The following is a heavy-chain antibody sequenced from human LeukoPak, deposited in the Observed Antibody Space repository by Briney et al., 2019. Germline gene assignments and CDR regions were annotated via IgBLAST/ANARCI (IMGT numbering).Heavy chain of an antibody. Sequence: PGGSLRLSCAASGFTFSSYGMHWVRQAPGKGLEWVAVIPYDGSNEYYTDSVKGRFSISRDNAKNTLYLQMNSLRVEDTAVYYCARGRPHGNDYWGQGTLVTVSS. CDR1: GFTFSSYG. D-gene: IGHD4-23*01. CDR2: IPYDGSNE. J-gene: IGHJ4*02. CDR3: ARGRPHGNDY. V-gene: IGHV3-30*03.